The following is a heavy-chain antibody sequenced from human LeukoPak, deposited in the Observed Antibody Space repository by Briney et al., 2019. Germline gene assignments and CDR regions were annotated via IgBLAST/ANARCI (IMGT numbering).Heavy chain of an antibody. J-gene: IGHJ6*03. V-gene: IGHV4-34*01. CDR2: INHSGST. CDR3: ARSIWSGTYYYYYMDV. CDR1: GGSFSGYY. D-gene: IGHD3-3*01. Sequence: SETLSLTCAVYGGSFSGYYWSWIRQPPGKGLEWIGEINHSGSTNHNPSLKSRVTISVDTSKNQFSLKLSSVTAADTAVYYCARSIWSGTYYYYYMDVWGKGTTVTVSS.